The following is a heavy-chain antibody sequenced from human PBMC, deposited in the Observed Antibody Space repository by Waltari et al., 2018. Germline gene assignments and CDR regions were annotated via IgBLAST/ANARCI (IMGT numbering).Heavy chain of an antibody. V-gene: IGHV1-2*02. CDR1: GYTFTDYY. J-gene: IGHJ4*02. CDR3: ATSSDSSGYYPVRY. CDR2: INPNSGGT. Sequence: QVQLVQSGAEVKKPGASVKVSCKASGYTFTDYYMHWVQQAPGQGLEWMTWINPNSGGTNYAQKFQGRVAMTRDTSISTAYMELSRLTSDDTAVYYCATSSDSSGYYPVRYWGQGTLVTVSS. D-gene: IGHD3-22*01.